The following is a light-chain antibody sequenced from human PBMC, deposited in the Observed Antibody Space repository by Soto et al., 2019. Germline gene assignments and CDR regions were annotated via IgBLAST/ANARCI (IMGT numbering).Light chain of an antibody. J-gene: IGKJ2*01. V-gene: IGKV1-5*01. Sequence: DIQRTKSPSTLSASVGDRVTITCRASEKISRWLAWYQQKPGKAPKVLIDEASSLSSGVPSRFGGSGSGTEFTITISGVQTDDVATYYCQQYNSYSPYTFGQGTKLDIK. CDR1: EKISRW. CDR3: QQYNSYSPYT. CDR2: EAS.